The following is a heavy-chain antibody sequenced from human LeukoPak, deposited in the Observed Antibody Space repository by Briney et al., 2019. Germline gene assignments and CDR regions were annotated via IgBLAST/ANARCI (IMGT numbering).Heavy chain of an antibody. CDR3: AKVWGTSPPAFDI. Sequence: GGSLRLSCAASGFTFSSYAMSWVRQAPGKGREWVSTIVGSDSGTYYTDSVKGRFTISRDNSKNTLYLQMNSLRAADAAVYYCAKVWGTSPPAFDIWGQGTMVTVSS. J-gene: IGHJ3*02. V-gene: IGHV3-23*01. D-gene: IGHD3-16*01. CDR2: IVGSDSGT. CDR1: GFTFSSYA.